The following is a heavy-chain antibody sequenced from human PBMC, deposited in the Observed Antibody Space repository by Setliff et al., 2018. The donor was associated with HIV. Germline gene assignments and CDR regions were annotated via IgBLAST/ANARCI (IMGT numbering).Heavy chain of an antibody. J-gene: IGHJ5*02. Sequence: PSETLSLTCAVSGYSITSGYSWGWIRQSPGKGLEWIGNAYHSGRTNYNPSLKSRVTISVDTSKNQFSLKLSSVTAADTAVYYCAREEDYNFWSGYDWFDPWGQGTLVTVSS. CDR2: AYHSGRT. CDR3: AREEDYNFWSGYDWFDP. D-gene: IGHD3-3*01. CDR1: GYSITSGYS. V-gene: IGHV4-38-2*02.